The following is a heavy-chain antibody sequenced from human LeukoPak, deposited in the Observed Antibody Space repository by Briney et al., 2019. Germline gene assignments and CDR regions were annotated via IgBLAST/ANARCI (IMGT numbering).Heavy chain of an antibody. CDR2: IYYSGST. J-gene: IGHJ2*01. D-gene: IGHD3-22*01. V-gene: IGHV4-59*01. Sequence: SETLSLTCTVSGGPISSYYWSWIRQPPGKGLEWIGYIYYSGSTNYNPSLKSRVTISVDTSKNQFSLKLSSVTAADTAVYYCARRRYYYDSSGSSYWYFDLWGRGTLVTVSS. CDR3: ARRRYYYDSSGSSYWYFDL. CDR1: GGPISSYY.